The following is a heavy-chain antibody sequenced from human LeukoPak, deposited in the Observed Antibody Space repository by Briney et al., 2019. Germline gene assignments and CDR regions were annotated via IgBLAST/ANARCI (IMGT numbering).Heavy chain of an antibody. D-gene: IGHD3-3*01. Sequence: GRSLRLSCAASGFTFSSYGIHWVRQAPGKGLEWVAVIWYDGSNKYYADSVKGRFTISRDNSKNTLYLQMNSLRAEDTAVYYCARDPRRFSLGYYHSSHGYNGMDVWGQGTTVTVSS. J-gene: IGHJ6*02. V-gene: IGHV3-33*01. CDR1: GFTFSSYG. CDR2: IWYDGSNK. CDR3: ARDPRRFSLGYYHSSHGYNGMDV.